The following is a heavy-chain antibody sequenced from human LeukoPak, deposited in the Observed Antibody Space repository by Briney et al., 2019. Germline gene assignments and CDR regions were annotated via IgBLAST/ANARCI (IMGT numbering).Heavy chain of an antibody. CDR1: GGTFSSYA. Sequence: SVKVSCKASGGTFSSYAISWVRQAPGQGLEWMGGIIPIFGTANYAQKFQGRVTITTDESTSTAYMELSILRSEDTAVYYFSRDHDSSGYYFGYWGQGTLVTVSS. J-gene: IGHJ4*02. D-gene: IGHD3-22*01. CDR2: IIPIFGTA. CDR3: SRDHDSSGYYFGY. V-gene: IGHV1-69*05.